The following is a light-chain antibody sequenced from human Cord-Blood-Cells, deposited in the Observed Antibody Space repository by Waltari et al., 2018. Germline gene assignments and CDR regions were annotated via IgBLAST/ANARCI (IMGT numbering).Light chain of an antibody. CDR3: QQYNSYPVT. J-gene: IGKJ2*01. V-gene: IGKV1-5*03. Sequence: DIQMTQSPSTLSASVGDRVTITCRASQSISSWLAWYQQKPGKDPKLLIDKASSLESGVPSRFSGSGSGTEFTLTISSLQPDDFATYYCQQYNSYPVTFGQGTKLEIK. CDR2: KAS. CDR1: QSISSW.